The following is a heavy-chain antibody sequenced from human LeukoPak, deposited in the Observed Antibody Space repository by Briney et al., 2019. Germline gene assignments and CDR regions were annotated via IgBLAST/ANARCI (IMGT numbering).Heavy chain of an antibody. D-gene: IGHD6-19*01. V-gene: IGHV1-18*01. J-gene: IGHJ4*02. CDR2: ISANNGNT. Sequence: ASVKVSCKASGYTFTTYGITWVRQAPGQGLEWMGWISANNGNTNYAQKLHGRVTMTTDTSTSTAYMELRSLRSDDTAVYYCARGPWLVTGGDFDYWGQGTLVTVPS. CDR3: ARGPWLVTGGDFDY. CDR1: GYTFTTYG.